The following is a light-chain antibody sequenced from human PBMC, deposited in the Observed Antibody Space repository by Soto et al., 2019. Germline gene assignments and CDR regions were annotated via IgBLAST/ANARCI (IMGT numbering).Light chain of an antibody. Sequence: DIQMTQSPSSVSASVGDRVTVTCRASQGISSWLVWYQQKPGKAPKLLIYAASSLQSGVPSRFSGSGSGTDFTLTISGLQPEDLATYYCQQANSFPWTFGQGTKVDI. J-gene: IGKJ1*01. CDR3: QQANSFPWT. CDR2: AAS. CDR1: QGISSW. V-gene: IGKV1-12*01.